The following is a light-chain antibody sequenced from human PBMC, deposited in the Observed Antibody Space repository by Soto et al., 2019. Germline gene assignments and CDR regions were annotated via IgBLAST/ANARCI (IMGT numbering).Light chain of an antibody. CDR2: AAS. J-gene: IGKJ2*01. V-gene: IGKV1-39*01. CDR3: QESYSTPNT. Sequence: DIQMTQSPSSLSASVGDRVTITCRASQSISSYLNWYQQKPGKAPKLLIYAASSLQSGVPSRFSGSGSGTDFTITISSLQPDDFATYYYQESYSTPNTFGQGTKLEIK. CDR1: QSISSY.